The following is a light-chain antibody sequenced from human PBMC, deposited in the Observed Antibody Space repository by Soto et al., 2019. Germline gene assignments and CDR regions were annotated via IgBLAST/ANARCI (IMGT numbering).Light chain of an antibody. CDR2: AAS. J-gene: IGKJ2*01. CDR1: QSIGTY. V-gene: IGKV1-39*01. Sequence: DAQMTQSPSSLSASVGDSVTITCRASQSIGTYLDWYQHKPGKAPKLLIYAASSLQSGVPSRFSGSGSGTVFTLTISSLQPEDFATYYCQESHSTFGQGTKLEIK. CDR3: QESHST.